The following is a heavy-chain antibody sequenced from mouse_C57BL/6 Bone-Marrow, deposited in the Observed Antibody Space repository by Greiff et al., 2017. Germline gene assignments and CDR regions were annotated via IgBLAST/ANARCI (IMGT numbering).Heavy chain of an antibody. V-gene: IGHV5-6*02. CDR1: GFTFSSYG. Sequence: EVKLMESGGDLVKPGGSLKLSCAASGFTFSSYGMSWVRQTPDKRLAWVATISSGGSYTYYPDSVKGRFTISRDNAKNTLYLPMSSLKSEDTAMYYCARRGGLYYAMDYWGQGTSVTVSS. CDR2: ISSGGSYT. J-gene: IGHJ4*01. CDR3: ARRGGLYYAMDY.